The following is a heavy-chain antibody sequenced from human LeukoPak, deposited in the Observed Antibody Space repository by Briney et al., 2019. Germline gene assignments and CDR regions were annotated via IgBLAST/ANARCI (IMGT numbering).Heavy chain of an antibody. Sequence: ASVKVSCKASGYIFTSYFMHWVRQAPGQGLEWMGLINPSGGSTRYAQKFQGRVTMTRDMSTSTVYMELSSLRSDDTAVYYCARDCSAYYDFWSGYYAFDYWGQGTLVTVSS. CDR3: ARDCSAYYDFWSGYYAFDY. V-gene: IGHV1-46*01. CDR2: INPSGGST. CDR1: GYIFTSYF. J-gene: IGHJ4*02. D-gene: IGHD3-3*01.